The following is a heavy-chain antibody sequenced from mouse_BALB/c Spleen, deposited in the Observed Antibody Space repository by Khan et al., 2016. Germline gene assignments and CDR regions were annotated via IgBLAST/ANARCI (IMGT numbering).Heavy chain of an antibody. CDR3: RRYDSSSYVRGMDY. CDR1: GDPITSGY. J-gene: IGHJ4*01. V-gene: IGHV3-8*02. Sequence: EVQLQESGPSLVKPSQTLSLTCSVTGDPITSGYWNWIRKFPGNKLEYMGHISYSGQTYYNPSLKSRIYITRDTSTNQYSLQLNSVTTEGRATYCCRRYDSSSYVRGMDYWGQGTSVTVCS. CDR2: ISYSGQT. D-gene: IGHD1-1*01.